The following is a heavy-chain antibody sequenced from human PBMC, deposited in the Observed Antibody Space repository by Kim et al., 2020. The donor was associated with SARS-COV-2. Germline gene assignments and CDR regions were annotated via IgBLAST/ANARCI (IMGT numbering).Heavy chain of an antibody. D-gene: IGHD3-10*01. CDR3: ARDRGDY. V-gene: IGHV1-2*02. Sequence: NSGGTNYAQTFEGRVTITRGTTINTAYMELSRLRSDDTAVYYCARDRGDYWGQGTLVTVSS. J-gene: IGHJ4*02. CDR2: NSGGT.